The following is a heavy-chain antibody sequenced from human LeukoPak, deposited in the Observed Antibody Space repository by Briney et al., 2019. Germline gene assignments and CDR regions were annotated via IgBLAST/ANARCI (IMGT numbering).Heavy chain of an antibody. J-gene: IGHJ4*02. D-gene: IGHD3-10*01. CDR2: ISYDGGIK. CDR1: EFTFTIYA. CDR3: ARGDYYGSGSYYYYFDH. V-gene: IGHV3-30-3*01. Sequence: GGSLRLSCAASEFTFTIYAMHWVRQAPGKGLEWVAVISYDGGIKYYAESVKGRFTISRDNSKNTLYLQMNSLRAEDTAVYYCARGDYYGSGSYYYYFDHWGQGTLVTVSS.